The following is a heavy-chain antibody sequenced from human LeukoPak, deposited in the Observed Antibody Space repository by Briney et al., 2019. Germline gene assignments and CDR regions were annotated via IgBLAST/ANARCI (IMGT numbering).Heavy chain of an antibody. V-gene: IGHV3-66*01. J-gene: IGHJ3*02. CDR3: AAGTNYDILTTYAFDI. CDR1: GGSISSSTYY. CDR2: IYSGGRT. Sequence: ETLSLTCTVSGGSISSSTYYWGWIRQPPGKGLEWVSIIYSGGRTYYADSVKGRFTISRDNSKDTLYLQMNSLRAEDTAVYYCAAGTNYDILTTYAFDIWGQGTMVTVSS. D-gene: IGHD3-9*01.